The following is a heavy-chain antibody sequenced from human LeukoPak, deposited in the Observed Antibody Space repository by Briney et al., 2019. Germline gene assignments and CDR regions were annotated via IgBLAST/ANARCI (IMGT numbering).Heavy chain of an antibody. V-gene: IGHV5-10-1*01. CDR2: IDPSDSYT. D-gene: IGHD6-13*01. CDR1: GSSFTSYW. Sequence: PGESLQISCKGSGSSFTSYWISWVRQLPGKGLEWMGRIDPSDSYTNYSPSFQGHVTISADKSISTAYLQWSSLKASDTAMYYCARQGAAAGTSCYYGTDVWGKGTTVTVSS. J-gene: IGHJ6*04. CDR3: ARQGAAAGTSCYYGTDV.